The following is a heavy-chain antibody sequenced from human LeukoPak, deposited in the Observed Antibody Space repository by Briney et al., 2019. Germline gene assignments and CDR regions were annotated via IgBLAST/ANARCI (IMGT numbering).Heavy chain of an antibody. Sequence: GGSLRLSCAASGFTFSDYYMSWIRQAPGKGLEWVSYISSSGSTIYYADSVKGRSTISRDNAKNSLYLQINSLRAEDTAVYYCARPHPHYYYGMDVWGQGTTVTVSS. CDR2: ISSSGSTI. V-gene: IGHV3-11*01. CDR1: GFTFSDYY. CDR3: ARPHPHYYYGMDV. J-gene: IGHJ6*02.